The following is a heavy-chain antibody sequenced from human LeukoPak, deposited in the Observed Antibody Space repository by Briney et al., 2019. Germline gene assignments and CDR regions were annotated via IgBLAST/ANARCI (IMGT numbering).Heavy chain of an antibody. V-gene: IGHV3-30*02. J-gene: IGHJ4*02. D-gene: IGHD6-19*01. CDR3: AKDRMTYSSGPDY. Sequence: GGSLRLSCAASGFTFSSYSMNWVRQAPGKGLEWVAFIRYDGSNKYYADSVKGRFTISRDNSKNTLYLQMNSLRAEDTAVYYCAKDRMTYSSGPDYWGQGTLVTVSS. CDR1: GFTFSSYS. CDR2: IRYDGSNK.